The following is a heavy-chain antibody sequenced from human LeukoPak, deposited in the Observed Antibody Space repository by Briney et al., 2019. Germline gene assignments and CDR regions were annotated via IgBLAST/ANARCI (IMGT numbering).Heavy chain of an antibody. D-gene: IGHD6-6*01. CDR2: IRSKAYGGTT. CDR1: GFTFGDYA. CDR3: TRETEIAARPLSPFDY. Sequence: SGGSLRLSCTASGFTFGDYAISWVRQAPGKGLEWVGFIRSKAYGGTTEYAAYVKGRFTITRDDSQSIAYLQMNSLQTEDTAVYYCTRETEIAARPLSPFDYWGQGTLVTVSS. J-gene: IGHJ4*02. V-gene: IGHV3-49*04.